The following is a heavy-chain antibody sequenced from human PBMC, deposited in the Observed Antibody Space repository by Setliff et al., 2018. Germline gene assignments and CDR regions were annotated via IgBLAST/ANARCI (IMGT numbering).Heavy chain of an antibody. D-gene: IGHD3-22*01. CDR1: GGSINNGSYY. CDR2: IYTSGST. V-gene: IGHV4-61*09. CDR3: ARWRVRDSGYYPRLSYMDV. J-gene: IGHJ6*03. Sequence: TLSLTCTVSGGSINNGSYYWSWIRQPAGKGLEWIGHIYTSGSTNYNPSLKSRVTISVDTSKNQFSLKLSSVTAADTAVYYCARWRVRDSGYYPRLSYMDVWGKGTTVTVSS.